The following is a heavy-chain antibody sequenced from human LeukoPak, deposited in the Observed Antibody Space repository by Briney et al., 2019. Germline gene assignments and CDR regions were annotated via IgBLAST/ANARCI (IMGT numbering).Heavy chain of an antibody. V-gene: IGHV1-3*01. J-gene: IGHJ4*02. Sequence: GASVKVSCKTSVYTFTNYAIHWVCQAPGQRLEWMGWINAGYGNTKYSQKFQGRVTLTSDTSANTAYMDLSSLKSEDTAVYYCARDRGDGYNYEGLDFWGQGTLVTVSS. CDR3: ARDRGDGYNYEGLDF. D-gene: IGHD5-24*01. CDR1: VYTFTNYA. CDR2: INAGYGNT.